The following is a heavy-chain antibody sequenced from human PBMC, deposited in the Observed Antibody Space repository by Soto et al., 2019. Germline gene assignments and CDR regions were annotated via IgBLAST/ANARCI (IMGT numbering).Heavy chain of an antibody. J-gene: IGHJ6*02. V-gene: IGHV1-18*04. CDR1: GYTFTSDG. Sequence: GASVKVSFKASGYTFTSDGISWVRQAPGQGLEWMGWISAYNGNTNYAQKLQGRVTMTTDTSTSTAYMELRSLRSDDTAVYYCARDHRGYSYGLYYYYGMDVWGQGTTVTVSS. CDR3: ARDHRGYSYGLYYYYGMDV. D-gene: IGHD5-18*01. CDR2: ISAYNGNT.